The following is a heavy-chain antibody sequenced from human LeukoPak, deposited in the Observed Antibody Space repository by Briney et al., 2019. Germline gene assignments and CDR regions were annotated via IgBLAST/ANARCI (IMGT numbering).Heavy chain of an antibody. CDR2: ISAPGVTS. Sequence: HPGGSLRLSCAASGFTFSSYAMAWVRQAAGKGLEWVSSISAPGVTSYYADSVKGRFTISRDNSQNTLYLQMNGLRAEDTAIYYCATREAFYYYAMDVWGPGTTVTVSS. J-gene: IGHJ6*02. CDR3: ATREAFYYYAMDV. D-gene: IGHD1-26*01. CDR1: GFTFSSYA. V-gene: IGHV3-23*01.